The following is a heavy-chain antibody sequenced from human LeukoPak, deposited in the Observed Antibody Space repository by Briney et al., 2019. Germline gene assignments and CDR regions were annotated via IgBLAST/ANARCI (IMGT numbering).Heavy chain of an antibody. CDR1: GYTFNRYY. CDR3: ATGKYSSSSELYY. V-gene: IGHV1-46*02. D-gene: IGHD6-6*01. Sequence: ASVKVSCKASGYTFNRYYIHWVRQAPGQGLEWMGIINPSDGSTSYAQKFQGRVTMTRDMSTSTVDVELNSLRSEDTAVYYCATGKYSSSSELYYWGQGTLVTVSS. J-gene: IGHJ4*02. CDR2: INPSDGST.